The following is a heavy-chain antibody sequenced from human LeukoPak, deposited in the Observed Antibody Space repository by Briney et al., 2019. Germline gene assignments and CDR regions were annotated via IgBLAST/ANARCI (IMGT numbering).Heavy chain of an antibody. D-gene: IGHD6-13*01. J-gene: IGHJ6*02. CDR1: GGSFSGYY. CDR2: INHSGST. CDR3: AKGRAAAGTGDYYYYGMDV. Sequence: PSETLSLTCAVYGGSFSGYYWSWIRQPPGKGLEWIGEINHSGSTNYNPSLKSRVTISVDTSKNQFSLKLSSVTAADTAVYYCAKGRAAAGTGDYYYYGMDVWGQGTTVTVSS. V-gene: IGHV4-34*01.